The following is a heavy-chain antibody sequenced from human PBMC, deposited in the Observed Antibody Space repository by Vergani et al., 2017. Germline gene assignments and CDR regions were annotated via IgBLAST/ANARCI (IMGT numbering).Heavy chain of an antibody. V-gene: IGHV3-11*04. D-gene: IGHD2/OR15-2a*01. CDR1: GFIFSDYY. CDR3: AKDLGGCNSISCSYYMDV. J-gene: IGHJ6*03. CDR2: ISDGGETK. Sequence: QVQLVASGGGLVRPGGSLRLSCAASGFIFSDYYMTWIRQTPGKGLEWLAHISDGGETKMYAESLKGRFTVSRDNTKNLLILQMKTLKVDDTAVYYCAKDLGGCNSISCSYYMDVWGKGTTVTV.